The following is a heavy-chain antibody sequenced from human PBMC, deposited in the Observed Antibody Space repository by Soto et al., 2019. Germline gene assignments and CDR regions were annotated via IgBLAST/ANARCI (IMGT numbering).Heavy chain of an antibody. J-gene: IGHJ4*02. CDR2: INVYNGNT. V-gene: IGHV1-18*04. Sequence: QVPLVQSGAEVKKPGASVKVSCKTSGYTFATYGISWVRQAPGQGLEWMGWINVYNGNTNYAQKLQGRVTMTTDTSTSTAYMELRSLRSDDTAVYYCARDEAVAGRVDYWGQGTLVTVSS. D-gene: IGHD6-19*01. CDR1: GYTFATYG. CDR3: ARDEAVAGRVDY.